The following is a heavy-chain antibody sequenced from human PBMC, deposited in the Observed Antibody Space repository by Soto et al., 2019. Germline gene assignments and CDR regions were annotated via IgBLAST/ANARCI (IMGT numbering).Heavy chain of an antibody. CDR3: ARGQRALITYGPFDP. D-gene: IGHD4-17*01. CDR2: FSGTGGYT. Sequence: PGGSLRLSCAASGLTLSSYAMSWVRQAPGKGLEWVSTFSGTGGYTYYADSVKGRFTISRDDSKNTLFLHMNSLRAADTAVYYCARGQRALITYGPFDPWGQGTLVTV. CDR1: GLTLSSYA. J-gene: IGHJ5*02. V-gene: IGHV3-23*01.